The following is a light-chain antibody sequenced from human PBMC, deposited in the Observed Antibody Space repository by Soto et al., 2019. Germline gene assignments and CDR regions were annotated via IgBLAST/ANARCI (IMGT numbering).Light chain of an antibody. CDR1: QNIYTN. J-gene: IGKJ1*01. V-gene: IGKV3D-15*01. CDR2: GAS. CDR3: QQYVSCPWA. Sequence: IVMTRSPAPLSVSPGQRATLSCRASQNIYTNLSSYQQQPRHAPRRLIYGASSSGAGVTDRFCGSGSATDFIITISSLEPEDFAVYYCQQYVSCPWAFGQGTKVDIK.